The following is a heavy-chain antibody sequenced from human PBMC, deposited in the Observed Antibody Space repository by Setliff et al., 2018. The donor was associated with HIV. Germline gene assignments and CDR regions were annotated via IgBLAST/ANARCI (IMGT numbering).Heavy chain of an antibody. CDR3: ARFPLFKWFGERQGWFDL. Sequence: GGSLRLSCAASGFTFSRCGMHWVRQAPGKGLEWVSYISSSSSTIYYADSVKGRFTISRDSAKNSLYLQMNSLRVDDTAVYYCARFPLFKWFGERQGWFDLWGQGTLVTVSS. V-gene: IGHV3-48*04. D-gene: IGHD3-10*01. J-gene: IGHJ5*02. CDR2: ISSSSSTI. CDR1: GFTFSRCG.